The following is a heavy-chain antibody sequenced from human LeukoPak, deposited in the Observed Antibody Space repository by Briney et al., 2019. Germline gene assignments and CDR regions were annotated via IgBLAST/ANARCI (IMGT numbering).Heavy chain of an antibody. CDR1: GFTFSSYA. J-gene: IGHJ4*02. CDR2: ISYDGSNK. V-gene: IGHV3-30*07. Sequence: GGSLRLSCAASGFTFSSYAMHWVRQAPGKGLEWVAVISYDGSNKYYADSVKGRFTISRDNSKNTLYLQMNSLRAEDTAVYYCARDYGYSPDYWGQGTLVTVSS. CDR3: ARDYGYSPDY. D-gene: IGHD5-18*01.